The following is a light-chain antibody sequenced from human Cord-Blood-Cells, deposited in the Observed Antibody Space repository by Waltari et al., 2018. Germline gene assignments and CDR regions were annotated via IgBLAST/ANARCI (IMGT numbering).Light chain of an antibody. V-gene: IGLV2-14*03. Sequence: QSALTQPASVSGSPGQSINISCTGTSSDVGCYNYVSWYQQHPGKAPKLMIYDVSNRPSGVSNRFSGSKSGNTASLTISGLQAEDEADYYCSSYTSSSTRVFGTGTKVTVL. CDR3: SSYTSSSTRV. J-gene: IGLJ1*01. CDR1: SSDVGCYNY. CDR2: DVS.